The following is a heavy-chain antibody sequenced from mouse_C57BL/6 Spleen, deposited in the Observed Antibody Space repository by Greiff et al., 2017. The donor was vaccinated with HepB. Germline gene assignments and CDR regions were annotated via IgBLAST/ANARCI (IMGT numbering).Heavy chain of an antibody. J-gene: IGHJ2*01. V-gene: IGHV3-6*01. CDR3: ARRGTTVPYYFDY. CDR2: ISYDGSN. Sequence: EVQLQESGPGLVKPSQSLSLTCSVTGYSITSGYYWNWIRQFPGNKLEWMGYISYDGSNNYNPSLKNRISITRDTSKNQFFLKLNSVTTEDTATYYCARRGTTVPYYFDYWGQGTTLTVSS. CDR1: GYSITSGYY. D-gene: IGHD1-1*01.